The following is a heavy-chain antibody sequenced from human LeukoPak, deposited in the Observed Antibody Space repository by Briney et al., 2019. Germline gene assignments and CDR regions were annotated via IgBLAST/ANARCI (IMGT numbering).Heavy chain of an antibody. CDR2: IIPILGIA. D-gene: IGHD6-19*01. Sequence: ASVKVSCKASGGTFSSYAISWVRQAPGQGLEWMGRIIPILGIANYAQKFQGRVTITADKSTSTAYMELSSLRSEDTAVYYCARVGSGWYMTLGDWGQGTLVTVSS. CDR1: GGTFSSYA. CDR3: ARVGSGWYMTLGD. J-gene: IGHJ4*02. V-gene: IGHV1-69*04.